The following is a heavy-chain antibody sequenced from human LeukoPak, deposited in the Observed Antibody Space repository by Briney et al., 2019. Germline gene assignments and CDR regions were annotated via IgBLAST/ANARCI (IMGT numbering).Heavy chain of an antibody. CDR2: ISSSSSYI. J-gene: IGHJ5*02. Sequence: GGSLRLSCAASGFTFSSYSMNWVRQATGKGLEWVSSISSSSSYIYYADSVKGRFTISRDNAKNSLYLQMNSLRAEDTAVYYCARSVVAASAESWFDPWGQGTLVTVSS. CDR1: GFTFSSYS. CDR3: ARSVVAASAESWFDP. V-gene: IGHV3-21*01. D-gene: IGHD2-15*01.